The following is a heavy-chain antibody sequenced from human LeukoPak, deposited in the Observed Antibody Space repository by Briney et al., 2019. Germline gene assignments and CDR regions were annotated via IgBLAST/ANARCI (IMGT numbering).Heavy chain of an antibody. Sequence: GESLKISCKGSGYSFTSYWIGWVRQMPGKGLEWMGIIYPGDSDTRYSPPFQGQVTISADKSISTAYLQWSSLKASDTAMYYCARANYDYVWGSYRYSYFDYWGQGTLVTVSS. CDR1: GYSFTSYW. J-gene: IGHJ4*02. D-gene: IGHD3-16*02. CDR3: ARANYDYVWGSYRYSYFDY. CDR2: IYPGDSDT. V-gene: IGHV5-51*01.